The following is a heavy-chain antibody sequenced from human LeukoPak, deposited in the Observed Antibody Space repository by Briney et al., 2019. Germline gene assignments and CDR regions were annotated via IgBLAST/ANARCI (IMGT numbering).Heavy chain of an antibody. D-gene: IGHD5-18*01. CDR1: GGTFSNFA. CDR2: IIPLFGTA. J-gene: IGHJ3*02. Sequence: GASVKVSCKASGGTFSNFAISWVRQAPGQGLEWMGGIIPLFGTANYGQKSQGRVTITADKSTSTAYMELSSLRSEDTAVYYCARVAIQLWVGGAFDIWGQGTMVTVSS. CDR3: ARVAIQLWVGGAFDI. V-gene: IGHV1-69*06.